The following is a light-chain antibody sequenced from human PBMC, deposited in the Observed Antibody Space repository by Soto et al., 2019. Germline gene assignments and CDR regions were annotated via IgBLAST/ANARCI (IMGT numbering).Light chain of an antibody. CDR3: QQYDGAPLT. V-gene: IGKV3-20*01. Sequence: EIVLTQSPDTLSLSLGERATLFCRASQTLSINSLAWYQQKPGQAPRLLIYAASTRDTGTPDRFNGSGSGTDFALTINRLEPEDFAVYYCQQYDGAPLTFGPGTKVDVK. CDR1: QTLSINS. CDR2: AAS. J-gene: IGKJ3*01.